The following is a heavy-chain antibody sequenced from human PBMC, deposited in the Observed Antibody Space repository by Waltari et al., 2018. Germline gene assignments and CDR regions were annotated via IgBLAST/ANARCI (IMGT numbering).Heavy chain of an antibody. CDR3: AREIYGGNSRPFDF. J-gene: IGHJ4*02. V-gene: IGHV4-59*01. CDR1: GGSMNGYF. Sequence: QVQLQESGPGLVKPSETLSLTCTVSGGSMNGYFWHWIRQPPGKGLEWIGYIYYSGSTAYDPSLKSRVTISVDTSKNQFSLRLTSVTSADTAFYYCAREIYGGNSRPFDFWGQGALVTVSS. CDR2: IYYSGST. D-gene: IGHD2-21*02.